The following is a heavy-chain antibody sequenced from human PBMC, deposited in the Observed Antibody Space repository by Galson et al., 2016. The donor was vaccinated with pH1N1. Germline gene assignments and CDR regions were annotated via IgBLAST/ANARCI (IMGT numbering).Heavy chain of an antibody. CDR1: GFTFGDYA. D-gene: IGHD5-24*01. V-gene: IGHV3-23*01. J-gene: IGHJ1*01. CDR3: AKLDGYNWGYFQH. Sequence: SLRLSCAASGFTFGDYAMRWVRQAPGKGLEYVSSISTSSGTTYYGDSVRRRFTISRDNAKNSLYLQRNSLRAEDTALYYCAKLDGYNWGYFQHWGQGTLVTVSS. CDR2: ISTSSGTT.